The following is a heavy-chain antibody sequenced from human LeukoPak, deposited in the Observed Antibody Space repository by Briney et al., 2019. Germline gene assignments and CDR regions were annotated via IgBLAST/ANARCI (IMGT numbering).Heavy chain of an antibody. CDR2: IYASGST. CDR3: ATALWFGSYYFDY. CDR1: GYSISSGYY. D-gene: IGHD3-10*01. Sequence: SETLSLTCTVSGYSISSGYYWGWIRQAPGKGLEWIGSIYASGSTYYNPSLKSRVTISVDTSKNQFSLKLSSVTAADTAVYYCATALWFGSYYFDYWGQGTLVTVSS. J-gene: IGHJ4*02. V-gene: IGHV4-38-2*02.